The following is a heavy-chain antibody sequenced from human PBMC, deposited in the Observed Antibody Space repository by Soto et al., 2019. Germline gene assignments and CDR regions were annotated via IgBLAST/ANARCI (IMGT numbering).Heavy chain of an antibody. Sequence: GASVKASCKASGGTFSSYGISWVRQAPGQGLEWMGGIIPIFGTANYAQKFQGRVTITADESTSTAYMELSSLRSEDTAVYYCMTDKYCTNGVCYFARDYWGQGTLVTVSS. D-gene: IGHD2-8*01. J-gene: IGHJ4*02. CDR3: MTDKYCTNGVCYFARDY. CDR2: IIPIFGTA. CDR1: GGTFSSYG. V-gene: IGHV1-69*13.